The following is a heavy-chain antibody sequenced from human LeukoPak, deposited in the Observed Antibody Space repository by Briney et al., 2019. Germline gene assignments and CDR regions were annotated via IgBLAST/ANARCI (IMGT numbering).Heavy chain of an antibody. D-gene: IGHD3-22*01. CDR3: ARTYDSTGYYFGY. J-gene: IGHJ4*02. CDR1: GYNFANYW. CDR2: IYPGDSDT. V-gene: IGHV5-51*01. Sequence: GESLKISCKGSGYNFANYWIGWVRQMPGKGLELMVIIYPGDSDTRYSPSFEGQVTISADKSINTAYLQWGSLRASDTAMFYCARTYDSTGYYFGYWGQGTLVTVSS.